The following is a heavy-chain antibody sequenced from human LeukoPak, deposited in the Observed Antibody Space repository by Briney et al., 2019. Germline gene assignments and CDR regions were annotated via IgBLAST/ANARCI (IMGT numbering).Heavy chain of an antibody. Sequence: GASVKVSCKASGATFSSYAINWVRQAPGQRLEWMGWINGDNGNTKYSQKFQDRVTISTDTSASAAYMELGSLRSEDTAVYYCAGTDRDSWYKSFDYWGQGVLVTVSS. V-gene: IGHV1-3*01. CDR1: GATFSSYA. CDR2: INGDNGNT. D-gene: IGHD1-14*01. J-gene: IGHJ4*02. CDR3: AGTDRDSWYKSFDY.